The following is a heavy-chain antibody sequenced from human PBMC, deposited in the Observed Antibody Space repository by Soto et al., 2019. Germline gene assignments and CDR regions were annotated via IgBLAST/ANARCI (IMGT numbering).Heavy chain of an antibody. CDR1: GYTFTSYA. CDR2: INAGNGNT. V-gene: IGHV1-3*01. D-gene: IGHD2-15*01. Sequence: ASVKVSCKASGYTFTSYAMHWVRQAPGQRLEWMGWINAGNGNTKYSQKFQGRVTITRDTSASTAYMELSSLRSEDTAVYYCARYGSGECNRGSCYSPFDYWGQGTLVTVSS. J-gene: IGHJ4*02. CDR3: ARYGSGECNRGSCYSPFDY.